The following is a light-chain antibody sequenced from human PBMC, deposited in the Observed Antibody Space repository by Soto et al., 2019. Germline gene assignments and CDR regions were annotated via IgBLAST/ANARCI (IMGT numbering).Light chain of an antibody. CDR2: KAS. CDR3: QQYHSYPVT. Sequence: DIQMTQSPSTLSASVGDRVTITCRASQSISNWVAWYQQRPGKAPNLLIYKASSLESGVPSRFSGSGSGTEFTLTISSLQPEDFATYYCQQYHSYPVTFGQGTRLEIK. V-gene: IGKV1-5*03. J-gene: IGKJ5*01. CDR1: QSISNW.